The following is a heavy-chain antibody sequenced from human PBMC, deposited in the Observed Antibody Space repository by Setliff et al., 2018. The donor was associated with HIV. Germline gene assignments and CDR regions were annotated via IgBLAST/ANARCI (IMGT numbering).Heavy chain of an antibody. CDR2: ISYDGSNK. J-gene: IGHJ4*02. CDR3: ARETMYDSRGYLSHYFDY. V-gene: IGHV3-30-3*01. Sequence: GESPKISCAASGFTFSNYAMHWVRQAPGKGLEWVAVISYDGSNKYYADSVKGRFTISRDNSKNTLYLQMNSLRVEDTAVYYCARETMYDSRGYLSHYFDYWGQGTPVTVSS. CDR1: GFTFSNYA. D-gene: IGHD3-22*01.